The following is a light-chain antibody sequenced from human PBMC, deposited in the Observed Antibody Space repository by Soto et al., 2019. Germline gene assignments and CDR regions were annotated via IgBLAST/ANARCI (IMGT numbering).Light chain of an antibody. Sequence: IVMTQSPATLSVSPGERATLSCRASQSVSSNLAWYQQKPGQAPRLLMYGASTRATGIPARFSGSGSGKEFTLTISSLQSEDFAVYYCHQYNKWPSFTFGGGTKVEIK. CDR3: HQYNKWPSFT. CDR1: QSVSSN. V-gene: IGKV3-15*01. CDR2: GAS. J-gene: IGKJ4*01.